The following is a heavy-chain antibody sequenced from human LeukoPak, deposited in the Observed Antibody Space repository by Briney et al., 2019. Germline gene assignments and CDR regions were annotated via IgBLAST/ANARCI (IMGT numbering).Heavy chain of an antibody. D-gene: IGHD3-22*01. CDR2: IIPIFGTA. V-gene: IGHV1-69*05. Sequence: ASVKISCKASGGTFSSYAISWVRQAPGQGLEWMGGIIPIFGTANYAQKFQGRVTITTDESTSTAYMELSSLRSEDTAVYYCARHHYDYAFDIWGQGTMVTVSS. CDR3: ARHHYDYAFDI. CDR1: GGTFSSYA. J-gene: IGHJ3*02.